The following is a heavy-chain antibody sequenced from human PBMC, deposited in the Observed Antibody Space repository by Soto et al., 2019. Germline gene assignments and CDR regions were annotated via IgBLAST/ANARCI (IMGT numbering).Heavy chain of an antibody. Sequence: QVQRVESGGGVVQPGRSLRLSCAASGFTFSSYGMHWVRQAPGKGLEWVARISYDGSKQVDADSVKGRFTISKYNSKDSLYLQVNSLRAEDTSVFSCAKDDYRGSSFDYWGQGTLVTVS. V-gene: IGHV3-30*18. D-gene: IGHD1-26*01. CDR1: GFTFSSYG. CDR3: AKDDYRGSSFDY. CDR2: ISYDGSKQ. J-gene: IGHJ4*02.